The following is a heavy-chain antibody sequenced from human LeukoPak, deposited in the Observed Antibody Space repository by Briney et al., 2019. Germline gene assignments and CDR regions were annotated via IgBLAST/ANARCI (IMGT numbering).Heavy chain of an antibody. CDR3: AKDYYDSSGYNSDNDAFDI. V-gene: IGHV3-23*01. CDR2: ISGSGGST. Sequence: PGGSLRLSCAASGFTFNSYAMSWVRQAPGKGLEWVSAISGSGGSTYYADSVKGRFTISRDNSKNTLYLQMNSLRAEDTAVYYCAKDYYDSSGYNSDNDAFDIWGQGTMVTVSS. CDR1: GFTFNSYA. J-gene: IGHJ3*02. D-gene: IGHD3-22*01.